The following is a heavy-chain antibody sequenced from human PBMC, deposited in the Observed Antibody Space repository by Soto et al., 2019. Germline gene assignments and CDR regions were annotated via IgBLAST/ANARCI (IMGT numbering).Heavy chain of an antibody. CDR3: ARLGRVAVAGTIAFDI. CDR2: TYYRSQWYN. V-gene: IGHV6-1*01. Sequence: SQTLSLTCAISGDSVSSNSAAWNWIRQSPSRGLEWLGRTYYRSQWYNDYAVSVNSRIIINPDTSKNQFSLQLNSVTPEDTAVYYCARLGRVAVAGTIAFDIWGQGTMVTV. D-gene: IGHD6-19*01. J-gene: IGHJ3*02. CDR1: GDSVSSNSAA.